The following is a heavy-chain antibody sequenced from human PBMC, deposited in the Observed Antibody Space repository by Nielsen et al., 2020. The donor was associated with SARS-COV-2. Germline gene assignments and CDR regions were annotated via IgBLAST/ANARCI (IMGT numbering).Heavy chain of an antibody. D-gene: IGHD3-22*01. Sequence: LSLTCPVSGGSISSGGYYWSWIRQHPGKGLEWIGYIYYSGSTYYNPSLKSRVTISVDTSKNQFSLKLSSVTAADTAVYYCARAPITMIVVVNAFDIWGQGTMVTVSS. CDR2: IYYSGST. CDR3: ARAPITMIVVVNAFDI. CDR1: GGSISSGGYY. J-gene: IGHJ3*02. V-gene: IGHV4-31*03.